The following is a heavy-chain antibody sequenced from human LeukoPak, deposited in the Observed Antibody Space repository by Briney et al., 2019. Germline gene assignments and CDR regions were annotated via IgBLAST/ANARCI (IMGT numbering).Heavy chain of an antibody. J-gene: IGHJ4*02. CDR2: XNPXDGST. CDR3: ARRSCSSSSCYFEY. V-gene: IGHV1-46*01. D-gene: IGHD2-2*01. CDR1: GYTFTSXY. Sequence: ASVKVSFKASGYTFTSXYXHWVRXXPGQXXXXXXXXNPXDGSTTXXXXXXXXXXXXRDTSXSTXXMDLXSLRSEDTAVYYCARRSCSSSSCYFEYWGQGTLVTVSS.